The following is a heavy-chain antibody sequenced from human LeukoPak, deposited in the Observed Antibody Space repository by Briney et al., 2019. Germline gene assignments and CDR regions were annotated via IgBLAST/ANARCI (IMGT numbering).Heavy chain of an antibody. D-gene: IGHD2-2*01. CDR2: IYYSGST. J-gene: IGHJ4*02. CDR3: ARSRDIVVNSNIYYYKH. CDR1: GDSISSGVYY. Sequence: SETLSVTCTVSGDSISSGVYYLNWIRQHPGKGLEWIGFIYYSGSTYHNPSLKSRVSISVDTSKKQFSLKLSSVTAADTAVYYCARSRDIVVNSNIYYYKHWGQGTPVTVSS. V-gene: IGHV4-31*03.